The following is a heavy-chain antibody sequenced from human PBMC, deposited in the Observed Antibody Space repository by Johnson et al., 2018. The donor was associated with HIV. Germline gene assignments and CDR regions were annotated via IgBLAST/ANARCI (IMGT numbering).Heavy chain of an antibody. J-gene: IGHJ3*02. Sequence: QVQLVESGGGLVKPGGSLRLSCAASGFTFSDYYMSWIRQAPGKGLEWVSSISGSGTNIYYADSVKGRFTISRDNAKKSLFLQMNSLRAEDTAVYYCARASYYYGSADIWGQGTMVTVSS. V-gene: IGHV3-11*04. CDR1: GFTFSDYY. CDR2: ISGSGTNI. D-gene: IGHD3-10*01. CDR3: ARASYYYGSADI.